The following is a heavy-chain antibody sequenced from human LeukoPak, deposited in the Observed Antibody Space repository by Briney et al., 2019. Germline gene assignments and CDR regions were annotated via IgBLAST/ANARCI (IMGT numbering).Heavy chain of an antibody. D-gene: IGHD6-6*01. CDR1: GGSFSGYY. CDR3: ARVSYSSSRGFDH. J-gene: IGHJ4*02. V-gene: IGHV4-34*01. CDR2: INHSGST. Sequence: PSETLSLTCAVYGGSFSGYYWSWIRQPPGKGLEWIGEINHSGSTNYNPSLKSRVTISVDTSKNQFSLKLSSVTAADTAVYCCARVSYSSSRGFDHWGQGTLVTVSS.